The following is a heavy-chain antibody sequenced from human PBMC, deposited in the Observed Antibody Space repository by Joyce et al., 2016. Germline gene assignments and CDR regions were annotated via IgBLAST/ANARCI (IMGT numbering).Heavy chain of an antibody. D-gene: IGHD1-26*01. V-gene: IGHV4-59*08. CDR3: ARHQNGGTYPLDH. J-gene: IGHJ4*02. Sequence: QVQLQESGPGLVKPSETLSLTCTVSGGSISNYYWSWIRQPPGKGLEWIGHIYYSGSTTYNPSLNSRVTISVDTSKNQFSLKLSSVTAADTAVYYCARHQNGGTYPLDHWGQGTPVTVSS. CDR1: GGSISNYY. CDR2: IYYSGST.